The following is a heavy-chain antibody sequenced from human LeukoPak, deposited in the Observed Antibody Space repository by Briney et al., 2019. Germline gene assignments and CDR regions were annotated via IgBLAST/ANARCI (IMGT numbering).Heavy chain of an antibody. CDR2: IYTSGST. V-gene: IGHV4-4*07. D-gene: IGHD6-19*01. CDR1: GGSISSYY. Sequence: PSETLSLTCTVSGGSISSYYWSWIRRPAGKGLEWIGRIYTSGSTNYNPSLKSRVTMSVDTSKNQFSLKLSSVTAADTAVYYCARVEIAVAGIGVDYWGQGTLVTVSS. CDR3: ARVEIAVAGIGVDY. J-gene: IGHJ4*02.